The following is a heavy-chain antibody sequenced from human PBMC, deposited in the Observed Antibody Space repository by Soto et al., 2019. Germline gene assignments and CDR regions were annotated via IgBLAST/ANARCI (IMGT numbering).Heavy chain of an antibody. D-gene: IGHD3-3*01. CDR2: VYHTGRT. CDR3: ARDFAYFDS. J-gene: IGHJ4*02. Sequence: QVQLQESGPGLVKPSETLSLTCTVSGGSFKSGSYSWSWIRQPPGKGLEWIGYVYHTGRTSYNPSLKSRVSISMDTSNNQFSLNLDSVTAADTAVYFCARDFAYFDSWGQGTLVTVSS. V-gene: IGHV4-61*01. CDR1: GGSFKSGSYS.